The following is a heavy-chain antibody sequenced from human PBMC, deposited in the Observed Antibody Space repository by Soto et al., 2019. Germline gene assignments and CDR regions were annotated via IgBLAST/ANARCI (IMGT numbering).Heavy chain of an antibody. D-gene: IGHD6-19*01. CDR2: TYYRSNWRH. Sequence: SQTLSLTCVISGDSVSSNTAAWNWIRSSPSRGLEWLGRTYYRSNWRHDYAVSVKSRITVNPDTSKIHFSLQLNSVTPHDTAVYCCARGVAGSGLDLWGQAALVTVSS. CDR3: ARGVAGSGLDL. J-gene: IGHJ5*02. V-gene: IGHV6-1*01. CDR1: GDSVSSNTAA.